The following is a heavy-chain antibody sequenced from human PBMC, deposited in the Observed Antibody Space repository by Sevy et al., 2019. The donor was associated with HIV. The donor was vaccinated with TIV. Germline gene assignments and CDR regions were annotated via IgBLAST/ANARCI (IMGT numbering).Heavy chain of an antibody. CDR2: ISSNGDND. CDR3: AIGPEWELTSFLSH. D-gene: IGHD1-26*01. V-gene: IGHV3-30-3*01. Sequence: GGSLRLSCAASGFTFRTYAFHWVRQAPGRGLEWIGLISSNGDNDLYANSVRGRFTISRDNSMNILYLQMTSLTPDDTAVYYCAIGPEWELTSFLSHWGQGTLVTVSS. CDR1: GFTFRTYA. J-gene: IGHJ4*02.